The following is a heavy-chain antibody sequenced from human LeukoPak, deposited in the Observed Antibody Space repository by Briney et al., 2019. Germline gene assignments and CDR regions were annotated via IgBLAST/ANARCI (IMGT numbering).Heavy chain of an antibody. CDR1: GFTFSSYW. J-gene: IGHJ4*02. Sequence: GGSLRLSCAASGFTFSSYWMSWVRPAPGEGLEWVANIKQDGREKYYVDSVKGRLTISRDNAKNSLYLQINSLRVEDTAVYYCIVFGDSSHWGRGTLVTVSS. CDR2: IKQDGREK. CDR3: IVFGDSSH. D-gene: IGHD4-17*01. V-gene: IGHV3-7*03.